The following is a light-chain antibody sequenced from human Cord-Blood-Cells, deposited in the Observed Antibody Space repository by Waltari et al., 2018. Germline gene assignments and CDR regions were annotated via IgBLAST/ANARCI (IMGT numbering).Light chain of an antibody. J-gene: IGLJ3*02. Sequence: QSALTQPRSVSGSPGQSVTISCTGTRSDVGGYNYVSWYKQHPGKAPKLVIDDVSKRPSGVPCRFSGSKSGDTASLTISGLQAEYEADYYCCSYAGSYTWVFGGGTKLTVL. CDR2: DVS. CDR1: RSDVGGYNY. CDR3: CSYAGSYTWV. V-gene: IGLV2-11*01.